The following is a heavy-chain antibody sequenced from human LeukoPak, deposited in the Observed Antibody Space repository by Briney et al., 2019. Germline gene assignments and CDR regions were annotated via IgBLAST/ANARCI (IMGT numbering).Heavy chain of an antibody. J-gene: IGHJ4*02. CDR1: GGSVSSSSYY. CDR3: ARHQSYGSGTYYAPFDN. Sequence: PSETLSLTCTVSGGSVSSSSYYWGWIRQPPMKGLEWIGSIYYSGSTEYNLSLKSRVTISVDTSRNQFSLKLSPVTAADTAVYYCARHQSYGSGTYYAPFDNWGQGILVTVSS. CDR2: IYYSGST. D-gene: IGHD3-10*01. V-gene: IGHV4-39*01.